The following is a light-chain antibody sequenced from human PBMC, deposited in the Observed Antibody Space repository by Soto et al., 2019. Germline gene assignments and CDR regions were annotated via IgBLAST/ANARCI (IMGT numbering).Light chain of an antibody. CDR2: DAS. CDR1: QSVTSN. J-gene: IGKJ1*01. V-gene: IGKV3-15*01. Sequence: EIVMTQSPATPSVSPGERATLSCRASQSVTSNFAWYQQKPGQAPRLLIYDASTRATGIPARFSGSGSGTEFTLTISSLQSEDFAVYYCQQYNNWPPWTFGRGTKVEI. CDR3: QQYNNWPPWT.